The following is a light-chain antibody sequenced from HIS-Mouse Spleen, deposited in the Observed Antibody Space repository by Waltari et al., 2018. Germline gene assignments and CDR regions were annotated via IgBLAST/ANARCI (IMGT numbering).Light chain of an antibody. CDR1: SSNIGRNT. Sequence: QSVLTQPPSASGTPGQRVTSSCSGSSSNIGRNTVHWYQQLPGTAPKLLIYSNNQRPSGVPDRFSGSKSGTSASLAISGLQSEDEADYYCAAWDDSLNGHVFGTGTKVTVL. J-gene: IGLJ1*01. CDR2: SNN. V-gene: IGLV1-44*01. CDR3: AAWDDSLNGHV.